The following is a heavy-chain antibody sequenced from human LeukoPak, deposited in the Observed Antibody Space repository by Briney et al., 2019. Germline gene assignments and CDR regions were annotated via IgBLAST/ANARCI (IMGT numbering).Heavy chain of an antibody. J-gene: IGHJ3*02. CDR3: ARHKGGDNHPLDS. CDR2: IYNSVNT. Sequence: SETLSLTCTVSGASISTYYWSWIRQPPEKGLEWIAYIYNSVNTNYNPSLRSRVPISVDTSKNQFSLKLSSVAAADTAVYYCARHKGGDNHPLDSWGQVTMVTVSS. D-gene: IGHD2-21*01. CDR1: GASISTYY. V-gene: IGHV4-59*08.